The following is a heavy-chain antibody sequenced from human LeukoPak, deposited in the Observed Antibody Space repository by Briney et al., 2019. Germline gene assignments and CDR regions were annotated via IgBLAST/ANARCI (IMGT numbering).Heavy chain of an antibody. CDR2: ISSSSSDI. Sequence: GGSLRLSCAASGFTFSSYAMSWVRQAPGNGLEWVSSISSSSSDIYYADSVRGRFTISRDDAKNSLYLQMNSLRAEDTAVYYCTSSISSSWHYFEFWGQGTLVTVSS. CDR3: TSSISSSWHYFEF. D-gene: IGHD6-13*01. J-gene: IGHJ4*02. CDR1: GFTFSSYA. V-gene: IGHV3-21*06.